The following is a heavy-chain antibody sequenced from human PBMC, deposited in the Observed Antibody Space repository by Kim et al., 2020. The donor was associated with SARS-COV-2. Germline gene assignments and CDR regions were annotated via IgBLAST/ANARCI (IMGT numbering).Heavy chain of an antibody. D-gene: IGHD3-22*01. CDR3: ARGWDYYDSSGYFGY. J-gene: IGHJ4*02. V-gene: IGHV1-69*04. Sequence: SVKVSCKASGGTFSSYAISWVRQAPGQGLEWMGRIIPILGIANYAQKFQGRVTITADKSTSTAYMELSSLRSEDTAVYYCARGWDYYDSSGYFGYWGQGTLVTVSS. CDR1: GGTFSSYA. CDR2: IIPILGIA.